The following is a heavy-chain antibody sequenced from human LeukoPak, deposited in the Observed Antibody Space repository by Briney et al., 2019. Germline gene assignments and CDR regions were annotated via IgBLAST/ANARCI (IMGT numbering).Heavy chain of an antibody. CDR3: AKGEYSSSLN. J-gene: IGHJ4*02. V-gene: IGHV4-39*01. CDR1: GGSITTSSYY. Sequence: PSETLSLTCSVSGGSITTSSYYWGWIRQPPEKGLEWIGSIYYTGGTYYSPSLKSRVTISVDTSKNQFSLKLSSVTAADTAVYYCAKGEYSSSLNWGQGTLVTVSS. D-gene: IGHD6-6*01. CDR2: IYYTGGT.